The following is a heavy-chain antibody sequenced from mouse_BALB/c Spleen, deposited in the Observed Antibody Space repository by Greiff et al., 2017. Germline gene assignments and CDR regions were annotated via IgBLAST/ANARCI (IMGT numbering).Heavy chain of an antibody. CDR2: INPSNGGT. V-gene: IGHV1S81*02. D-gene: IGHD1-1*01. Sequence: VQLQQSGAELVKPGASVKLSCKASGYTFTSYYMYWVKQRPGQGLEWIGEINPSNGGTNFNEKFKSKATLTVDKSSSTAYMQLSSLTSEDSAVYYCTRDYGSSPWFAYWGQGTLVTVSA. J-gene: IGHJ3*01. CDR1: GYTFTSYY. CDR3: TRDYGSSPWFAY.